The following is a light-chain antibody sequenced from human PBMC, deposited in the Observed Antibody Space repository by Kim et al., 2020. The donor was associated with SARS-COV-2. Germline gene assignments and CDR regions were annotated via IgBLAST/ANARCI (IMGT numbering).Light chain of an antibody. CDR3: AAWDDSLEGV. CDR2: SNN. V-gene: IGLV1-44*01. CDR1: SSNIGSNT. Sequence: PGQRVPISCSGSSSNIGSNTVNWYQQLPGTAPKLLIYSNNQRPSGVPDRFSGSKSGTSASLAISGLQSEDEADYYCAAWDDSLEGVFGGGTQLTVL. J-gene: IGLJ3*02.